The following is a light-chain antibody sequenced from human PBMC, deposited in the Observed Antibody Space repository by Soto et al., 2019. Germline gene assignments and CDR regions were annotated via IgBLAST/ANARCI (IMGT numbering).Light chain of an antibody. Sequence: EIVMTQLPAALSVSPGERATFLCRASQSVVSNVAWYQHKPGQAPRLLIHGTSIRAAGIPDRFSGSGSGTDFTLTIRRLEPEDFAVYYCQQYGSSPRTFGQGTKVDVK. V-gene: IGKV3-20*01. CDR3: QQYGSSPRT. J-gene: IGKJ1*01. CDR1: QSVVSN. CDR2: GTS.